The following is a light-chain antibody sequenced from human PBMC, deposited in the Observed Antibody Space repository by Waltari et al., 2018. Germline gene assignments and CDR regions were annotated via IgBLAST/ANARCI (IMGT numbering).Light chain of an antibody. Sequence: DIQMTQSPSSLSASVGDRVTITCQASQDIRENLNWFQQKPGKAPQVLIFDASKSQAVVPSRFSGSGSGTDFAFTISSLQPEDIGTYYCQQYVSLPLTFGGGTRVEIK. V-gene: IGKV1-33*01. CDR2: DAS. J-gene: IGKJ4*01. CDR3: QQYVSLPLT. CDR1: QDIREN.